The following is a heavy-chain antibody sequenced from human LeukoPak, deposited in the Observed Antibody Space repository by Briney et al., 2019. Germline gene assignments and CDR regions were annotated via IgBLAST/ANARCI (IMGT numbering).Heavy chain of an antibody. J-gene: IGHJ3*02. CDR3: ARGRLHGRAFDI. D-gene: IGHD4-11*01. CDR1: GGSFSGYY. Sequence: SETLSLTCAVYGGSFSGYYWSWIRQPPGKGLEWIGEINHNGSTNYNPSLKSRVTISVDTSKNQFSLKLSSVTAADTAVYYYARGRLHGRAFDIWGRGTMVTVSS. CDR2: INHNGST. V-gene: IGHV4-34*01.